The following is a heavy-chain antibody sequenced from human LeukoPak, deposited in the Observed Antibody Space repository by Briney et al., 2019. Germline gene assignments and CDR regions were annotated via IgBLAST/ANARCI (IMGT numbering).Heavy chain of an antibody. V-gene: IGHV3-21*01. CDR2: ISSSSSYI. Sequence: GGSLRLSCAASGFTFSSYSMNWVRQAPGKGLEWVSSISSSSSYIYYADSVKGRFTISRDNAKNSLYLQMNRLRAEDTAVYYCARDLGRYCIRTSCDFPGGMDVWGKGTTVNVSS. D-gene: IGHD2-2*01. CDR3: ARDLGRYCIRTSCDFPGGMDV. CDR1: GFTFSSYS. J-gene: IGHJ6*04.